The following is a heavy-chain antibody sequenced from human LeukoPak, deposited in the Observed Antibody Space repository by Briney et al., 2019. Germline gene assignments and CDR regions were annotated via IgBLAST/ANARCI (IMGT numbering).Heavy chain of an antibody. Sequence: GGSLRLSCAASGFTFSSYTMHWVRQAPGKGLEWVAVMSNDGNYYADSEKGRFTISRDNSKNTLYLQMNSLRPEDTAAYYCARDGGGGGSYPDYWGQGTLVTVSS. CDR3: ARDGGGGGSYPDY. V-gene: IGHV3-30*04. J-gene: IGHJ4*02. CDR1: GFTFSSYT. D-gene: IGHD1-26*01. CDR2: MSNDGN.